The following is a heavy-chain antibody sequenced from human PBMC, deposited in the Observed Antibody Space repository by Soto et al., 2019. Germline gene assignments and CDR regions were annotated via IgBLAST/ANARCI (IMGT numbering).Heavy chain of an antibody. J-gene: IGHJ4*02. CDR1: GFTFSSYA. V-gene: IGHV3-23*01. CDR2: ISGSGGST. Sequence: XGSLRLSCSAAGFTFSSYAMRWVRQAPEKGLDWVSAISGSGGSTYYADSVKGRFTISRGNSMCALYVQMNSLIADDTAVYYCAKEGQLWLRWPLEDWGQGALVTVSS. CDR3: AKEGQLWLRWPLED. D-gene: IGHD5-18*01.